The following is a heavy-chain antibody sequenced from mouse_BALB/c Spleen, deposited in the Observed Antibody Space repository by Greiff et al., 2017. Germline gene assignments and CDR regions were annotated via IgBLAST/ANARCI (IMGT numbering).Heavy chain of an antibody. CDR3: TSNPPYYYGSSPFAY. V-gene: IGHV6-6*02. D-gene: IGHD1-1*01. Sequence: DVKLVESGGGLVQPGGSMKLSCVASGFTFSNYWMNWVRQSPEKGLEWVAEIRLKSNNYATHYAESVKGRFTISRDDSKSSVYLQMNNLRAEDTGIYYCTSNPPYYYGSSPFAYWGQGTLVTVSA. CDR2: IRLKSNNYAT. J-gene: IGHJ3*01. CDR1: GFTFSNYW.